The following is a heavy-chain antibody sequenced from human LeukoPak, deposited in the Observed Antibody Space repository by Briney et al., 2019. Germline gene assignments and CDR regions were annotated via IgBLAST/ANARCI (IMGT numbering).Heavy chain of an antibody. V-gene: IGHV3-43D*03. J-gene: IGHJ4*02. CDR2: ISWDGGST. Sequence: PGGSLRLSCAASGFTLDEYAMHWVCQAPGKGLEWVSLISWDGGSTYYADSVKGRFTISRDNAKNSLYLQMNSLRVEDTAVYYCARDKIVGATHFDYWGQGTLVTVSS. CDR1: GFTLDEYA. CDR3: ARDKIVGATHFDY. D-gene: IGHD1-26*01.